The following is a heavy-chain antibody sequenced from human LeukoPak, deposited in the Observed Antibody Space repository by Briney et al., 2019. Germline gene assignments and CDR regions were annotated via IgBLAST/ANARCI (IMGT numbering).Heavy chain of an antibody. D-gene: IGHD3-22*01. J-gene: IGHJ4*02. CDR2: ISYDGSNK. CDR1: GFTFSSYA. CDR3: AKDMAFDYDSSGPDY. Sequence: ERSLRLSCAASGFTFSSYAMHWVRQAPGKGLEWVAVISYDGSNKYYADSVKGRFTISRDNAKNSLYLQMNSLRAEDTALYYCAKDMAFDYDSSGPDYWGQGTLVTVSS. V-gene: IGHV3-30-3*01.